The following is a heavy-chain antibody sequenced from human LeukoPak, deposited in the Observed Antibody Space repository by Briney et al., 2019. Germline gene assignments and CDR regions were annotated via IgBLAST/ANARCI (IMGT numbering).Heavy chain of an antibody. V-gene: IGHV3-30*03. CDR3: TTPTGPAVIIDY. Sequence: GRSLRLSCAASGFTFSSYGMHWVRQAPGKGLEWVAVISYDGSNKYYSDSVKGRFTISRDNSKNTLYLEMNSLRAEDTAVYYCTTPTGPAVIIDYWGPGTLVTVSS. J-gene: IGHJ4*02. CDR1: GFTFSSYG. D-gene: IGHD2-2*01. CDR2: ISYDGSNK.